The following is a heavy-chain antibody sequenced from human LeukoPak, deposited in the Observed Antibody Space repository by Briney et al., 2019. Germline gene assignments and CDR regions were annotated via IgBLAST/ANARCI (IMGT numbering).Heavy chain of an antibody. CDR2: INPSGGST. Sequence: ASVKVSCKASGYTFTSYGISWVRQAPGQGLEWMGIINPSGGSTSYAQKFQGRVTMTRDTSTSTVYMELSSLRSEDTAVYYCARAVYYDSSGYYQSCLDYWGQGTLVTVSS. J-gene: IGHJ4*02. CDR1: GYTFTSYG. V-gene: IGHV1-46*01. CDR3: ARAVYYDSSGYYQSCLDY. D-gene: IGHD3-22*01.